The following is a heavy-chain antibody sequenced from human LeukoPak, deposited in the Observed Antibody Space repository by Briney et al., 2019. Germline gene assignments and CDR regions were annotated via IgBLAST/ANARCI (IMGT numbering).Heavy chain of an antibody. J-gene: IGHJ4*02. D-gene: IGHD3-10*01. Sequence: SETLSLTCTVSGGSISSSTYYWGWIRQPPGTGLEWIGSIYYSGSTYYNPSLNSRVTISVDTSKNQFSLKLSSVTAGDTAVYYCARSPSMVRGHFDHWGQGTLVTVSS. CDR2: IYYSGST. CDR3: ARSPSMVRGHFDH. CDR1: GGSISSSTYY. V-gene: IGHV4-39*01.